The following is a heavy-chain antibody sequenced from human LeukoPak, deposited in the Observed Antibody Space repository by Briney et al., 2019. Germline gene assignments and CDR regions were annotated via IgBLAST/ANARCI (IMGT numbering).Heavy chain of an antibody. V-gene: IGHV4-61*01. J-gene: IGHJ4*02. D-gene: IGHD5-18*01. CDR2: IHYSGNT. Sequence: SETLSLICTVSGGSVSSRYDYWNWIRQPPGKGLEWIGYIHYSGNTNYNPSLKSRVTMSVDTSKNQISLKLSSVTAADTAVYYCARGSRGYSYGWGQGTLVTVSS. CDR3: ARGSRGYSYG. CDR1: GGSVSSRYDY.